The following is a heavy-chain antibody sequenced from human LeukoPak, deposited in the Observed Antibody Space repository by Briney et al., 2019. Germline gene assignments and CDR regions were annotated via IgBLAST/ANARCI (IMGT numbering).Heavy chain of an antibody. CDR1: GGSISSGSYY. Sequence: PSQTLSLTCTVSGGSISSGSYYWSWIRQPAGKGLEWIGRIYTSGSTNYNPSLKSRVTISVDTSKNQFSLKLSSVTAADTAMYYCARDLYDFWSGYRSDYWGPGTLVTVSS. CDR3: ARDLYDFWSGYRSDY. CDR2: IYTSGST. V-gene: IGHV4-61*02. D-gene: IGHD3-3*01. J-gene: IGHJ4*02.